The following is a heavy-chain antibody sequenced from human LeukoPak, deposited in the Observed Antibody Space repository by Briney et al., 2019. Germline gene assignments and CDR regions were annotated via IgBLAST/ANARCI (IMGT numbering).Heavy chain of an antibody. CDR1: AFSFSSYW. D-gene: IGHD1-26*01. J-gene: IGHJ4*02. CDR2: INIDGTST. Sequence: GGSLRLSCAASAFSFSSYWMHWVRQAPGKGLVWASRINIDGTSTTYADVVKGRFIISRDNTKNTVHLEMNSLRAEDTAVYYCGRELEVGATTFDYWGQGTLVTVSS. V-gene: IGHV3-74*03. CDR3: GRELEVGATTFDY.